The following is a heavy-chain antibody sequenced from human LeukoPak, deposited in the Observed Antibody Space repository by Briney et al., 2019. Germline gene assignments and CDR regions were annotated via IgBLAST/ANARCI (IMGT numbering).Heavy chain of an antibody. D-gene: IGHD6-13*01. Sequence: PGGSLRLSCAASGFTFSSYAMSWVRQAPGKGLEWVSAISGSGGSTYYADSVKGRFTISRDNSKNTLYLQMNSLRAEDTAVYYCAKAPGGGTGQLVRNWGQGTLVTVSS. J-gene: IGHJ4*02. CDR3: AKAPGGGTGQLVRN. V-gene: IGHV3-23*01. CDR1: GFTFSSYA. CDR2: ISGSGGST.